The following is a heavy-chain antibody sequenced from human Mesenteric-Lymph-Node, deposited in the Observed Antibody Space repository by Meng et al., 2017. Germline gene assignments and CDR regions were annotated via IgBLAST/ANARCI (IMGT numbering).Heavy chain of an antibody. Sequence: GESLKISCAASGFTFSSYAMHWVRQAPGKGLEWVAVISYDGSNKYYADSVKGRFTISRDNSKNTLYLQMNSLRAEDTAVYYCARDRGVDRAIEAFDIWGQGTMVTVSS. CDR3: ARDRGVDRAIEAFDI. V-gene: IGHV3-30*04. J-gene: IGHJ3*02. D-gene: IGHD3-10*01. CDR2: ISYDGSNK. CDR1: GFTFSSYA.